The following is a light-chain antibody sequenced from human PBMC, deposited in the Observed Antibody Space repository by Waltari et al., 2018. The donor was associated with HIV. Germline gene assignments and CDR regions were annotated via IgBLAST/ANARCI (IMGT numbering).Light chain of an antibody. CDR1: ALPKQY. J-gene: IGLJ3*02. CDR3: QSVDSDSSYWV. CDR2: KDT. Sequence: SYELTQPPSGSVSPGQTARITCSGNALPKQYAHWYQQKPGRAPFVIIYKDTERPSGIPERFSGSSSGTIVTLTISGVQAEDEADYYCQSVDSDSSYWVFGGGTKVTVL. V-gene: IGLV3-25*03.